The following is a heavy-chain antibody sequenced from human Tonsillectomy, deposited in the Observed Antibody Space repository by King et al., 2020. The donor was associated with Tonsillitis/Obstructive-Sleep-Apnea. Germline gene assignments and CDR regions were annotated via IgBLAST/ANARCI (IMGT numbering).Heavy chain of an antibody. D-gene: IGHD4-17*01. J-gene: IGHJ4*02. V-gene: IGHV4-39*01. CDR3: ARLSTGTGGFDY. CDR2: IYYSGST. CDR1: GGSISSSSYY. Sequence: MQLQESGPGLVKPSETLSLTCTVSGGSISSSSYYWGWIRQPPGKGLEWIGSIYYSGSTYYNPSLKSRVTISVETSKNQFSLNLSSVTAADTAVYYCARLSTGTGGFDYWGQGTLVTVSS.